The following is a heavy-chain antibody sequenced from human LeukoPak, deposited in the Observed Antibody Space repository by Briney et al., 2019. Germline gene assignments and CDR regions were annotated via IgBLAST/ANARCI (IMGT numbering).Heavy chain of an antibody. CDR2: ISNDGSDK. J-gene: IGHJ4*02. D-gene: IGHD5-12*01. CDR1: GFTFSSYA. V-gene: IGHV3-30*04. CDR3: AKVGGVATISLFDY. Sequence: PGGSLRLSCAASGFTFSSYAMHWVRQAPGKGLEWVAIISNDGSDKYNADSVRGRFTISRDNSKNTLYLQMNSLRAEDTAVYYCAKVGGVATISLFDYWGQGTLVTVSS.